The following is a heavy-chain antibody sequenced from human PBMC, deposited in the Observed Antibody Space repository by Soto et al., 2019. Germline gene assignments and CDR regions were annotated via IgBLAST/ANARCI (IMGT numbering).Heavy chain of an antibody. J-gene: IGHJ5*02. CDR3: ARSRTTYCSSTSCYRYNWFDP. V-gene: IGHV4-34*01. CDR2: INNSGST. Sequence: QVQLQQWGAGLLKPSETLSLTCAVYGGSFSGYYLSWIRQPPGKGLEWIGEINNSGSTNYNPSLRSRVTISEATAKNQYSLKLRSVPAADTAVYYCARSRTTYCSSTSCYRYNWFDPWGQGTLVTVSS. CDR1: GGSFSGYY. D-gene: IGHD2-2*02.